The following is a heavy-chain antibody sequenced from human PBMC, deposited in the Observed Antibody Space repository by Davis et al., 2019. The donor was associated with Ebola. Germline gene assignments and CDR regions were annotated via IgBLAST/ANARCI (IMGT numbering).Heavy chain of an antibody. Sequence: PSETLSLTCTVSGGSISSYYWSWIRQPPGKGLEWIGYIYYSGSTNYNPSLKSRVTISVDTPKNQFSLKLSSVTAADTAVYYCARVAALYYFDYWGQGTLVTVSS. CDR3: ARVAALYYFDY. J-gene: IGHJ4*02. D-gene: IGHD2-15*01. V-gene: IGHV4-59*12. CDR1: GGSISSYY. CDR2: IYYSGST.